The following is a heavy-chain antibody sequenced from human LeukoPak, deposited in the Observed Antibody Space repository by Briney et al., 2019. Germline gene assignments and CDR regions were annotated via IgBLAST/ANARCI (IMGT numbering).Heavy chain of an antibody. J-gene: IGHJ3*02. CDR3: ARAPVQYCGGDCDAFDI. Sequence: PGGSLRLSCAASGFTFSNFWMHWVRQAPGKGLVWVSRINSDGSSTTYADSVKGRFTISRDNAKNTLYLQMNSLRAGDTAMFYCARAPVQYCGGDCDAFDIWGQGTVVTVSS. V-gene: IGHV3-74*01. D-gene: IGHD2-21*02. CDR2: INSDGSST. CDR1: GFTFSNFW.